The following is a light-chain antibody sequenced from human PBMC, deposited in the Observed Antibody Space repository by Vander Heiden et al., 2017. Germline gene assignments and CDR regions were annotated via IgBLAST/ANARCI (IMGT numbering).Light chain of an antibody. CDR2: RNN. CDR1: SSNIGSNY. CDR3: AAWDDSLSGVV. J-gene: IGLJ2*01. Sequence: QSVLPPPPSASGTPGQRVTISCSGSSSNIGSNYVYWYQQIPGTAPKLLIYRNNQRPSGVPDRFSGSKSGTSASLAISGLRSEEEADYYCAAWDDSLSGVVFGGGTKLTVL. V-gene: IGLV1-47*01.